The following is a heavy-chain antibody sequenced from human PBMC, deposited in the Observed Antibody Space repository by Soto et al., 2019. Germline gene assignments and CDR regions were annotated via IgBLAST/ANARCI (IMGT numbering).Heavy chain of an antibody. V-gene: IGHV3-30-3*01. D-gene: IGHD2-15*01. CDR1: GFTFSSYA. J-gene: IGHJ4*02. CDR2: ISYDGSNK. Sequence: GGSLRLSCAVSGFTFSSYAMHWVRQAPGKGLEWVAVISYDGSNKYYADSVKGRFTISRDNSKNTLYLQMNSLRAEDTAVYYCAASPASIVVVVADTFDYWGQGTLVTVS. CDR3: AASPASIVVVVADTFDY.